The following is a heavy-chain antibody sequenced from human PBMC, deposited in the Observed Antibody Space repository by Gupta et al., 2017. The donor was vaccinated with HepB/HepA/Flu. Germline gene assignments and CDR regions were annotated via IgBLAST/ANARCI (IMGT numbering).Heavy chain of an antibody. CDR2: NKSKNDGETT. D-gene: IGHD3-10*01. V-gene: IGHV3-15*01. CDR3: STDDPVRVAEEFDY. Sequence: VQLVESGGGLVEPGGSLRLSCSASGFTFNVAWLNWFCQAPGRRLKYMCRNKSKNDGETTDYSAPVKGRFTISRVDSTNTLYLQMNSLKPEDTAVYYCSTDDPVRVAEEFDYWGQGTLVTVSS. CDR1: GFTFNVAW. J-gene: IGHJ4*02.